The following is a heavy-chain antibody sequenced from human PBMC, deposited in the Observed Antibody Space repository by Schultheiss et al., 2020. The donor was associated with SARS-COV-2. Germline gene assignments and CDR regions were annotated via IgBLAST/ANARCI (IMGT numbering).Heavy chain of an antibody. CDR2: INPNSGGT. CDR3: ARRMVQGVISIYFDY. V-gene: IGHV1-2*02. CDR1: GYTFTSYG. Sequence: ASVKVSCKASGYTFTSYGISWVRQAPGQGLEWMGWINPNSGGTNYAQKFQGRVTMTRDTSISTAYMELSSLRSEDTAVYYCARRMVQGVISIYFDYWGQGTLVTVSS. J-gene: IGHJ4*02. D-gene: IGHD3-10*01.